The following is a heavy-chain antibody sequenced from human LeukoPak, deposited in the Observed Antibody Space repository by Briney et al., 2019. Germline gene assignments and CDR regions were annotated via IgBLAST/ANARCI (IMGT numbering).Heavy chain of an antibody. V-gene: IGHV3-33*06. D-gene: IGHD3-10*01. Sequence: PGGSLRLSCAASGFTFSDYGMHWVRQAPGEGLEWVAVIWSDGSTEMYADSVKGRFTISRDNPKSTVYLQMNSVRVEDTAVYYCAKGGSGPYYSLFDPWGQGTLVIVSS. J-gene: IGHJ5*02. CDR3: AKGGSGPYYSLFDP. CDR1: GFTFSDYG. CDR2: IWSDGSTE.